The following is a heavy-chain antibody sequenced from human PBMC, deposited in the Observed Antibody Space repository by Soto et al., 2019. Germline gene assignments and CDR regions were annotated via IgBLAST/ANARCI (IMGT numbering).Heavy chain of an antibody. Sequence: PVESLKIACKGSGYIFTSYWICCFLQMRVKGLEWMGIIYPGDSDTRYSPSFQGQVTISADKSISTAYLQWSSLKASDTAMYYCARLGTTGDFYDGMDVWGQGTTVTVSS. CDR3: ARLGTTGDFYDGMDV. J-gene: IGHJ6*02. V-gene: IGHV5-51*03. CDR2: IYPGDSDT. CDR1: GYIFTSYW. D-gene: IGHD1-1*01.